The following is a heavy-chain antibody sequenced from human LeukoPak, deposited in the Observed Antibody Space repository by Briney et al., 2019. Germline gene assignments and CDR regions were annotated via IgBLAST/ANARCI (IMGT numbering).Heavy chain of an antibody. V-gene: IGHV3-74*01. J-gene: IGHJ1*01. CDR3: ARDDYGDYRINFQH. CDR2: INSDGSST. Sequence: GGSLRLSCAASGFTFSSYWMHWVRQAPGKGLVWASRINSDGSSTSYADSVKGRFTISRDNAKNTLYLQMNSLRAEDTAVYYCARDDYGDYRINFQHWGQGTLVTVSS. D-gene: IGHD4-17*01. CDR1: GFTFSSYW.